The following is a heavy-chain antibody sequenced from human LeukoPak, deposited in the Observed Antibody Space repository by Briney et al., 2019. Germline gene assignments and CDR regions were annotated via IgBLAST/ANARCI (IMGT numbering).Heavy chain of an antibody. CDR3: ARGPDYYGSGTYYHYFDY. CDR1: GFTFSSYS. D-gene: IGHD3-10*01. Sequence: GGSLRLSCAASGFTFSSYSMNWVRQAPGKGLEWVSVIYTGGSTYYADSVKGRFTISRDNSKNTLYLQMNSLRADDTAVYYCARGPDYYGSGTYYHYFDYWGQGTLVTVSS. V-gene: IGHV3-53*01. CDR2: IYTGGST. J-gene: IGHJ4*02.